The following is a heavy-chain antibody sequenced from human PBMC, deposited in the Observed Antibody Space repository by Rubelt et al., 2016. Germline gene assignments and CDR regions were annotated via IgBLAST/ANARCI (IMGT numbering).Heavy chain of an antibody. V-gene: IGHV1-69*06. D-gene: IGHD6-13*01. CDR2: IIPLFGTA. CDR1: GGTFRSYA. J-gene: IGHJ4*02. CDR3: ARRQQLGPFDY. Sequence: QVQLVQSGAEVKKPGSSVKVSCKASGGTFRSYALSWVRQAPGQGLEWMGGIIPLFGTATYEQKFQGRVTIIANKSTSTSYMELSSLRSEDTAVYCCARRQQLGPFDYWGQGTRVTVSS.